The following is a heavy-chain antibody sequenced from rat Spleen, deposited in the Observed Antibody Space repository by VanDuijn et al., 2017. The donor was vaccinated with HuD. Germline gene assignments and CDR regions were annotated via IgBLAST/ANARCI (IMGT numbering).Heavy chain of an antibody. Sequence: EVQLVESGGGLVQPGGSLKLSCGASGFIFSDYYMAWVRQAPTKGLEWVASMSHDGGGTYYRDSVKGRFTISRDNAKSTLYLQMDSLRSEDTATYYCARSRRVFWYFDFWGRGVMVTVSS. CDR3: ARSRRVFWYFDF. D-gene: IGHD1-11*01. CDR2: MSHDGGGT. J-gene: IGHJ2*01. V-gene: IGHV5-20*01. CDR1: GFIFSDYY.